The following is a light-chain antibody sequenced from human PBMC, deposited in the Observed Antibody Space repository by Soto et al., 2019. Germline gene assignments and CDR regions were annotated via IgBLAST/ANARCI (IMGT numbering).Light chain of an antibody. V-gene: IGLV2-14*03. CDR2: DVS. CDR1: SRDIGGYRY. CDR3: CSYTSVSTVI. Sequence: QSALTQPASVSGSPGQSITISCTGTSRDIGGYRYVSWYQHHPGKAPKLIIYDVSSRPSGVSTRFSGSKSGNTASLTISGLQPEDEADYYCCSYTSVSTVIFGGGTKVTVL. J-gene: IGLJ2*01.